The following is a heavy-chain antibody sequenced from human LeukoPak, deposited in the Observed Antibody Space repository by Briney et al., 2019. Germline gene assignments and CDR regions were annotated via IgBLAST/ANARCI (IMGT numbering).Heavy chain of an antibody. CDR2: ISWNSGSI. Sequence: GGSLRLSCAASGFTFDDYAMHWVRQAPGKGLEWVSGISWNSGSIGYAVSVKGRFTISRDNAKNSLYLQMNSLRAEDTALYYCAKDISYYYGSGSPSGMDVWGQGTTVTVSS. V-gene: IGHV3-9*01. J-gene: IGHJ6*02. D-gene: IGHD3-10*01. CDR1: GFTFDDYA. CDR3: AKDISYYYGSGSPSGMDV.